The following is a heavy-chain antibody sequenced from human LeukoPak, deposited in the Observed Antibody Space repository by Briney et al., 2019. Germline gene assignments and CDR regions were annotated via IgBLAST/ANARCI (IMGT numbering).Heavy chain of an antibody. Sequence: PGRSLRLSCAASGFTFSSYGMHWVRQAPGKGLEWVAVISYDGSNKFYADSVKGRFTISRDNSKNTLYLQMNSLRSDDTAVYYCARDLPSVKMATEFGYWGQETLVTVSS. D-gene: IGHD5-24*01. CDR1: GFTFSSYG. CDR3: ARDLPSVKMATEFGY. CDR2: ISYDGSNK. J-gene: IGHJ4*02. V-gene: IGHV3-30*03.